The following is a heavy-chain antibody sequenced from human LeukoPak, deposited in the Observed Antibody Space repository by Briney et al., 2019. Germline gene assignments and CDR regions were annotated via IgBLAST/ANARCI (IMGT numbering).Heavy chain of an antibody. J-gene: IGHJ4*02. CDR3: ARRIAAANFDY. CDR1: GGSISSSSYY. Sequence: PSETLSLTCTVSGGSISSSSYYWGWIRQPPGKGLEWIGSIYYSGSTYYNPSLKSRVTISVDTSKNRFSLKLSSVTAADTAVYYCARRIAAANFDYWGQGTLVTVSS. CDR2: IYYSGST. D-gene: IGHD6-13*01. V-gene: IGHV4-39*01.